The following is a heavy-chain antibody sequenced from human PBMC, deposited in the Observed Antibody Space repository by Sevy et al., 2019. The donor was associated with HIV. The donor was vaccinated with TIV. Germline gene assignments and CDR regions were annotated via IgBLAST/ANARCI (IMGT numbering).Heavy chain of an antibody. J-gene: IGHJ4*02. CDR2: ISAYNGNT. D-gene: IGHD4-17*01. CDR1: GYTFTSYG. Sequence: ASVKVSCKASGYTFTSYGISWVRQAPGQGLEWMVWISAYNGNTNYAQKLQGRVTMTTDTSTSTAIMELRSLRSDDTAVHYCVVHPPQAYGDYSRYYFDYWGQGTLVTVSS. CDR3: VVHPPQAYGDYSRYYFDY. V-gene: IGHV1-18*01.